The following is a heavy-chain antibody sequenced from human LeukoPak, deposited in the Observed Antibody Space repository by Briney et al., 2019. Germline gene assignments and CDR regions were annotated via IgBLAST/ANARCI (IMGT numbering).Heavy chain of an antibody. V-gene: IGHV3-21*01. CDR3: ARDPPLGSCSTISCPHLDY. CDR1: GFTFNSYW. D-gene: IGHD2-2*01. CDR2: ISSSSSFI. Sequence: RPGGSLRLSCAASGFTFNSYWMSWVRQAPGKGLEWVSSISSSSSFIYYSDSVKGRFTISRDNAKNSLYLQMNSLRAEDTAVYYCARDPPLGSCSTISCPHLDYWGQGTLVTVSS. J-gene: IGHJ4*02.